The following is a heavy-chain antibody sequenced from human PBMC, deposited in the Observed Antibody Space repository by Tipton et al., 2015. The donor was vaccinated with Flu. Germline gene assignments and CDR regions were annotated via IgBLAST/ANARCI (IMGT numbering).Heavy chain of an antibody. V-gene: IGHV4-34*01. J-gene: IGHJ1*01. D-gene: IGHD6-19*01. Sequence: LRLSCAVYGGSFSGYYWSWIRQPPGKGLEWIGEINHSGSTNYNPSLKSRVTISVDTSKNQFSLKLSSVTAADTAVYYCARGRHGGGQWLVRNSYFQHWGQGTLVTVSS. CDR2: INHSGST. CDR3: ARGRHGGGQWLVRNSYFQH. CDR1: GGSFSGYY.